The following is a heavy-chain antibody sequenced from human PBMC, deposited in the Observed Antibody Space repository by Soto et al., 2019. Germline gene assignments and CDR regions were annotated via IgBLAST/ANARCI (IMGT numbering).Heavy chain of an antibody. CDR1: GFTFNSYG. CDR2: ISYDGSNK. D-gene: IGHD6-19*01. CDR3: VKDGSSGWPYYYGLDV. J-gene: IGHJ6*02. V-gene: IGHV3-30*18. Sequence: SLRLSCAASGFTFNSYGMHWVRQAPGKGLEWVEVISYDGSNKYYADSVKGRFTVARDNSKNTLYLQMSSLRAEDTAVYYCVKDGSSGWPYYYGLDVWGQGTSVTVSS.